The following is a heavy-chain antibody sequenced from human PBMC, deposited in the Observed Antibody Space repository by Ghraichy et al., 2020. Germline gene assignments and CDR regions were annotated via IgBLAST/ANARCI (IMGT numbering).Heavy chain of an antibody. V-gene: IGHV4-34*01. CDR2: INHSGST. Sequence: SETLSLTCAVYGESFSGYYWSWIRQPPGKGLEWIGEINHSGSTNYNPSLKSRLTISVDASKSQFSLKLSSVTAADTAVYYCARGGITGSTVVVRWFAPWGQGILVTVSP. CDR3: ARGGITGSTVVVRWFAP. CDR1: GESFSGYY. D-gene: IGHD1-20*01. J-gene: IGHJ5*02.